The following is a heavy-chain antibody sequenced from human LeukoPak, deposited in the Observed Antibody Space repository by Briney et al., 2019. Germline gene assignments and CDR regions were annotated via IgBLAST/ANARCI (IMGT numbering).Heavy chain of an antibody. CDR1: GFTFSDYY. D-gene: IGHD3-10*01. CDR3: AKRASGSGTSLYYFDY. CDR2: ISSSSSYT. J-gene: IGHJ4*02. V-gene: IGHV3-11*03. Sequence: GGSLRLSCAASGFTFSDYYMSWIRQAPGKGLEWVSYISSSSSYTNYADSVKGRFTISRDNAKNSLYLQMNSLRAEDTAVYYCAKRASGSGTSLYYFDYWGQGTLVTVSS.